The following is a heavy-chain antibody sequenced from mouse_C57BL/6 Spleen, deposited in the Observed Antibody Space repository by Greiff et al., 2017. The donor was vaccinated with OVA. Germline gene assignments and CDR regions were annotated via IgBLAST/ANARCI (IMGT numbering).Heavy chain of an antibody. J-gene: IGHJ4*01. Sequence: QVQLQQSGAELVKPGASVKISCKASGYAFSSYWMNWVKQRPGKGLEWIGQIYPGDGDTNYNGKFKGKATLTADKSSSTAYMQLSSLTSEDSAVDFCARMRYYGSSFPRARDYWGQGTSVTVSS. CDR2: IYPGDGDT. CDR3: ARMRYYGSSFPRARDY. V-gene: IGHV1-80*01. CDR1: GYAFSSYW. D-gene: IGHD1-1*01.